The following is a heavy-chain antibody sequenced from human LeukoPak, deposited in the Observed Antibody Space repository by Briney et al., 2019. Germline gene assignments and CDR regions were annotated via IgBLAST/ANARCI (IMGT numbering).Heavy chain of an antibody. Sequence: SQTLSLTCAISGDNVSSKSAAWNWIRQSPSRGLEWLGRTYYRSKWNNNYAVSVKSRITINPDTSKNQFSLHLNSVTPEDTAVYYCDYGLTDVFDIWGQGTMVTVSS. D-gene: IGHD3-10*01. CDR3: DYGLTDVFDI. CDR2: TYYRSKWNN. CDR1: GDNVSSKSAA. J-gene: IGHJ3*02. V-gene: IGHV6-1*01.